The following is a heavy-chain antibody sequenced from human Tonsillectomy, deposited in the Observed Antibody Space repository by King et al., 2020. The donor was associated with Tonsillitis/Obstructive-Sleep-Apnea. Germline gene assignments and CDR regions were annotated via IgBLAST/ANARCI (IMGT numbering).Heavy chain of an antibody. CDR1: GFSFDDYA. J-gene: IGHJ4*02. Sequence: VQLVESGGGVVQPGGSLRLSCAASGFSFDDYAMHWVRQALRKGLEWVSLISGDGISTYYADSVKGRFTISRDNSKNSLYLQMNSLRTEDTALYYCAKDGDDYGGIRFDYWGQGTQATVSS. D-gene: IGHD4-23*01. V-gene: IGHV3-43*02. CDR3: AKDGDDYGGIRFDY. CDR2: ISGDGIST.